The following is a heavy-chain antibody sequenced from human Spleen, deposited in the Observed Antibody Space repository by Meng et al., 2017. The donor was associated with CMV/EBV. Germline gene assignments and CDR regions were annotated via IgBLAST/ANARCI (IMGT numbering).Heavy chain of an antibody. Sequence: GGSLRLSCAASGFTFSSYSMNWVRQAPGKGLEWVSSISSSSSYIYYADSVKGRFTISRDNAKNSLYLQMNSLRAEDTAVYYCAKAYLDYYSYGASLGYWGQGTLVTVSS. CDR3: AKAYLDYYSYGASLGY. CDR1: GFTFSSYS. J-gene: IGHJ4*02. CDR2: ISSSSSYI. D-gene: IGHD4/OR15-4a*01. V-gene: IGHV3-21*01.